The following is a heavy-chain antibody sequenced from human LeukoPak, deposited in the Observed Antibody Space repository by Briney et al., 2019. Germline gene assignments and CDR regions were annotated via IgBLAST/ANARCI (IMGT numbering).Heavy chain of an antibody. D-gene: IGHD3-16*01. CDR1: GGSISSSGYY. CDR2: IYYSGST. V-gene: IGHV4-39*07. Sequence: SETLSLTCTVSGGSISSSGYYWGWIRQPPGKGLEWIGNIYYSGSTYYNPSLKSRVTMSVDTSKNQFSLKLSSVTAADTAVYYCARRSFDGDFDYWGQGTLVTVSS. CDR3: ARRSFDGDFDY. J-gene: IGHJ4*02.